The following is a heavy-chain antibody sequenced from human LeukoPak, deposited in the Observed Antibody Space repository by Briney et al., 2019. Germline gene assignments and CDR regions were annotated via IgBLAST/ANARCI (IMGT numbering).Heavy chain of an antibody. Sequence: GGSLRLSCAASGFSVSNNYMSWVRQAPGKRLEWVSGIYSGGSTFYADSVKGRFTISRDNSKNTLYLQMNSLRAEDTAVYYCASDSYSPEYFQHWGQGTLVTVSS. D-gene: IGHD2-15*01. V-gene: IGHV3-66*01. CDR2: IYSGGST. CDR1: GFSVSNNY. CDR3: ASDSYSPEYFQH. J-gene: IGHJ1*01.